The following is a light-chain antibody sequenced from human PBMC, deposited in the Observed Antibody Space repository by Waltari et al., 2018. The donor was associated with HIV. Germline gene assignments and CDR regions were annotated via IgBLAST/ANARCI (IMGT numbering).Light chain of an antibody. CDR2: DDS. V-gene: IGLV3-21*02. CDR1: NIGTKN. CDR3: QVWDYNSDRWV. Sequence: SYVLTQPPSVSVAPGQTARITCGGNNIGTKNMHWYQQRPGQAPVLVVSDDSDRPSDIPERFSGSNSAITATLSISRVEAGDEADYYCQVWDYNSDRWVFGGGTKLTVL. J-gene: IGLJ3*02.